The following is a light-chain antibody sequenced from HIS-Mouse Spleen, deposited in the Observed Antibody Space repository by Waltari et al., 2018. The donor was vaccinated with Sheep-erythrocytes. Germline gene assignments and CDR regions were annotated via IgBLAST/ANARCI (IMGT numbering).Light chain of an antibody. V-gene: IGLV2-11*01. Sequence: QSALTQPRPVSGSPGQSVTLSCTGTRSYVGGYEYFAWYQQNPGKAPKLMIYDVSKRPSGVPDRFSGSKSGNTASLTISGLQAEDEADYYCCSYAGSYNHVFATGTKVTVL. J-gene: IGLJ1*01. CDR2: DVS. CDR1: RSYVGGYEY. CDR3: CSYAGSYNHV.